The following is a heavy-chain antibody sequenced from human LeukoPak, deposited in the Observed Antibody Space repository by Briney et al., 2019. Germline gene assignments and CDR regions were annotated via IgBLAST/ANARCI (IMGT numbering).Heavy chain of an antibody. V-gene: IGHV1-2*02. CDR3: TRDLEGDLGTITDY. CDR1: GDTFTGYV. J-gene: IGHJ4*02. Sequence: ASLKVSCKASGDTFTGYVMNWGPQAPGQRLKWMGWIHTNIGVTRETPKFHGRVTLTSDTTISTAYLELSRPTSDHPTGYCCTRDLEGDLGTITDYWGQGSLVCVS. D-gene: IGHD1-14*01. CDR2: IHTNIGVT.